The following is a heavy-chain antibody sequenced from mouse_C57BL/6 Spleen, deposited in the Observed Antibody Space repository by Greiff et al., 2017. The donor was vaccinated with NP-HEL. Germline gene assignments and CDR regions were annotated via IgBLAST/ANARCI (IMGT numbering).Heavy chain of an antibody. CDR3: ARHEDDGYPYYYAMDY. V-gene: IGHV1-62-2*01. CDR2: LYPGSGSI. CDR1: GYTFTEYT. D-gene: IGHD2-3*01. Sequence: VQLKESGAELVKPGASVKLSCKASGYTFTEYTIHWVKQRPGQGLEWIGWLYPGSGSIKYNEKFKDKATLTADKSSSKVYMELSRLTSEDSAVYFCARHEDDGYPYYYAMDYWGQGASVTVSS. J-gene: IGHJ4*01.